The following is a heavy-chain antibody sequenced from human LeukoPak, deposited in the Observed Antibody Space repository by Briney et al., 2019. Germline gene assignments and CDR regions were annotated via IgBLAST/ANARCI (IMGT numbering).Heavy chain of an antibody. Sequence: ASVKVSCKASGYTFTSYGISWVRQAPGQGLEWMGWISAYNGNTNYAQKLQGRVTMTTDTSTSTAYMELRSLRSDDTAVYYCAREGRDCSSTSCYGYWGQGTLVTVSS. CDR3: AREGRDCSSTSCYGY. CDR1: GYTFTSYG. J-gene: IGHJ4*02. CDR2: ISAYNGNT. D-gene: IGHD2-2*01. V-gene: IGHV1-18*01.